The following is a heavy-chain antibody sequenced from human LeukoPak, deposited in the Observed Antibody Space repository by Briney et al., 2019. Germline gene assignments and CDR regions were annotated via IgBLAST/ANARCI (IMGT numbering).Heavy chain of an antibody. J-gene: IGHJ3*02. CDR1: GFTFDDYA. CDR2: ISWNSGSI. D-gene: IGHD2-2*01. V-gene: IGHV3-9*01. Sequence: GGSLRLSCAASGFTFDDYAMHWVRQAPGKGLEWVSGISWNSGSIGYADSVKGRFTISRDNAKNSLYLQMNSLRAEDTALYYCATGRCSSTSCYGAFDIWGQGTMVTVSS. CDR3: ATGRCSSTSCYGAFDI.